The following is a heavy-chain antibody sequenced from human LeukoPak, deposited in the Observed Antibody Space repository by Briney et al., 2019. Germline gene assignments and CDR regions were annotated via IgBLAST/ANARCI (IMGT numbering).Heavy chain of an antibody. J-gene: IGHJ4*02. V-gene: IGHV3-23*01. Sequence: PGGSLRLSCAISGFTFSNYAMSWVRQAPGKGLEWVAAISRTGITTYYADSVRGRFIISRDNSKNTLFLQLNSLRVEGTALYYCAKDEWELIFDLWGQGTLVAVSS. D-gene: IGHD1-26*01. CDR3: AKDEWELIFDL. CDR2: ISRTGITT. CDR1: GFTFSNYA.